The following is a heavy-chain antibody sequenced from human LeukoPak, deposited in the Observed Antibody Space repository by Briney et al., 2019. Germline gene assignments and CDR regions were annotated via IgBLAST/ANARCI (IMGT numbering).Heavy chain of an antibody. CDR1: GFTFSSYA. CDR2: ISYDGSNK. CDR3: ARDVEDGSGESYLGDFDY. J-gene: IGHJ4*02. V-gene: IGHV3-30-3*01. Sequence: GRSLRLSCAASGFTFSSYAMHWVRQAPGKGLEWVAVISYDGSNKYYADSVKGRFTISRDNSKNMLYLQMNSLRAEDTAVYYCARDVEDGSGESYLGDFDYWGQGTLVTVSS. D-gene: IGHD3-10*01.